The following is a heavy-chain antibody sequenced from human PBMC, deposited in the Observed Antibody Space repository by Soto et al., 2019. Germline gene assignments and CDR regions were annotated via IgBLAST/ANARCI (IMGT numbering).Heavy chain of an antibody. CDR1: GGSFSGYY. CDR2: INHSGST. J-gene: IGHJ2*01. V-gene: IGHV4-34*01. D-gene: IGHD3-10*01. Sequence: SETLSLTCAVYGGSFSGYYWSWIRQPPGKGLDWIGEINHSGSTNYNPSLKSRVSISVGTSNNQFSLKLSSVTAADTAVYYCARGRGDGYNQHWYFDLWGRGTLVTVSS. CDR3: ARGRGDGYNQHWYFDL.